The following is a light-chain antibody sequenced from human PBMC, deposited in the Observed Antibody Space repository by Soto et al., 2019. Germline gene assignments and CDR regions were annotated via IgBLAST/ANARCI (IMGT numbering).Light chain of an antibody. CDR1: SSDVGGYNY. CDR2: DVS. J-gene: IGLJ1*01. V-gene: IGLV2-14*01. Sequence: QSVLTQPASVSGSPGQSITISCTGTSSDVGGYNYVSWYQQHPGKAPKLMIYDVSNRPSGVSNRFSGSKSGNTASLTISGLQAEDEADYYCSSYTLSSGVFGTGTKVTVL. CDR3: SSYTLSSGV.